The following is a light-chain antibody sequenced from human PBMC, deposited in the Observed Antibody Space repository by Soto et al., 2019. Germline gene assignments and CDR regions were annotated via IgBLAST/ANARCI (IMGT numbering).Light chain of an antibody. CDR3: QSYDSSLSGSEV. V-gene: IGLV1-40*01. CDR1: SSNIGAGYD. Sequence: QSVLTQPPSVSGAPGQRVTISCTGSSSNIGAGYDVHWYQQLPGTAPKLLIYGNSIRPSGVPDRFSGSKSATSASLAITGLQAEDEADYYCQSYDSSLSGSEVFGGGTKLTVL. CDR2: GNS. J-gene: IGLJ2*01.